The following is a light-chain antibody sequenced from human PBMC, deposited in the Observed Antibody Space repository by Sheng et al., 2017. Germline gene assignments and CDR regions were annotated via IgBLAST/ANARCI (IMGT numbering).Light chain of an antibody. J-gene: IGLJ2*01. Sequence: QSALTQPPSASGSLGQAVTISCTGTSSDVGGYKYVSWYQQHPGKAPKLIMYEVSERPSGVPDRFSGYKSGTSASLAISGLQSEDEADYYCAAWDDSLNGLVAFGGGTKL. CDR3: AAWDDSLNGLVA. CDR2: EVS. V-gene: IGLV2-8*01. CDR1: SSDVGGYKY.